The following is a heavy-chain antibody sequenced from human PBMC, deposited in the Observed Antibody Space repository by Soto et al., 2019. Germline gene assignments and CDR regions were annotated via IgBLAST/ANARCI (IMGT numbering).Heavy chain of an antibody. Sequence: SETLSLTCTVSGDSIISSDLYWVWVRHPPGKGLEWIGSIFYLGSSYYNPSLKSRVTMSVDTSKNQFSLRLRSVTAADTALYFCARHSLALRKNNWFDPWGQGIMVTVSS. J-gene: IGHJ5*02. CDR2: IFYLGSS. V-gene: IGHV4-39*01. CDR1: GDSIISSDLY. D-gene: IGHD3-3*02. CDR3: ARHSLALRKNNWFDP.